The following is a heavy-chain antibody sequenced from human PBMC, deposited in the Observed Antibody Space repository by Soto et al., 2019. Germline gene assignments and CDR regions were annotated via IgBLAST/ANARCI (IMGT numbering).Heavy chain of an antibody. CDR1: GFSCSSYA. Sequence: LRLSCEASGFSCSSYAMIWARKDPGKGLEWVSVISGSGGSSYFAAPVKGRVTITRDKSKNMLDLEMSSLRAEDTAIYFCAKGSIEYSASSDYWGQGTLVTVSS. J-gene: IGHJ4*02. CDR2: ISGSGGSS. D-gene: IGHD4-4*01. V-gene: IGHV3-23*01. CDR3: AKGSIEYSASSDY.